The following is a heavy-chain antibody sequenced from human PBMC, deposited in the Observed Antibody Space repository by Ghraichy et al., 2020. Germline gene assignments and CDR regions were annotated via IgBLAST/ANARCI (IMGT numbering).Heavy chain of an antibody. V-gene: IGHV3-23*01. CDR3: APDCGGGCSFSYYFEY. CDR2: INASGGRT. CDR1: GFTFSSYD. D-gene: IGHD2-8*02. J-gene: IGHJ4*02. Sequence: GGSLRLTCAASGFTFSSYDMSWVRQAPGKGLEWVSVINASGGRTKYADSVKGRFTISRDNSKNTLYMQMNSLRAEDTAVYYCAPDCGGGCSFSYYFEYWDQGTLVTVSS.